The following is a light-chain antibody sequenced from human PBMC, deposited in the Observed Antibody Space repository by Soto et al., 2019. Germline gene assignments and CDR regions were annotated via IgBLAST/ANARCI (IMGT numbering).Light chain of an antibody. J-gene: IGKJ1*01. CDR1: RCRVDSGGNTY. CDR2: EVS. Sequence: DVVITQSQRSLPVTLGQPAFISGSSSRCRVDSGGNTYFNWYQQRPGQPPRRLIYEVSNRDSGVPDRFSGSGSGTDFTLKISRVEAEDVRVYYCMQALLTPQTFGQGTNVDI. CDR3: MQALLTPQT. V-gene: IGKV2-30*01.